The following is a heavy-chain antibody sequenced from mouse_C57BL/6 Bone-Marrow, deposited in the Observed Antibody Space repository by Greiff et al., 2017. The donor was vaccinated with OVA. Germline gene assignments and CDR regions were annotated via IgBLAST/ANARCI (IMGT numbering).Heavy chain of an antibody. V-gene: IGHV5-4*01. CDR2: ISDGGSYT. CDR1: GFTFSSYA. D-gene: IGHD2-5*01. Sequence: EVQLVESGGGLVKPGGSLKLSCAASGFTFSSYAMSWVRQTPDKRLEWVATISDGGSYTYYPDNVKGRFTISRDNAKNNLYLQMSHLKSEDTAMYYCARGSNYVGYAMDDWGQGTSVTVSS. CDR3: ARGSNYVGYAMDD. J-gene: IGHJ4*01.